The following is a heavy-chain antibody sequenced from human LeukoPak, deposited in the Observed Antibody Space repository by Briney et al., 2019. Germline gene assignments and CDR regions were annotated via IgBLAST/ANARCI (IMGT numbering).Heavy chain of an antibody. D-gene: IGHD4-17*01. J-gene: IGHJ6*02. V-gene: IGHV1-18*01. CDR1: GYTFTSYG. CDR2: ISAYNGNT. Sequence: ASVKVSCKASGYTFTSYGISWVRQAPGQGLEWMGWISAYNGNTNYAQKLQGRVTMTTDTSTSTAYMELRSLRSDDTAVYYCARGYGDTNYYYYGMDVWGQGTTVTVSS. CDR3: ARGYGDTNYYYYGMDV.